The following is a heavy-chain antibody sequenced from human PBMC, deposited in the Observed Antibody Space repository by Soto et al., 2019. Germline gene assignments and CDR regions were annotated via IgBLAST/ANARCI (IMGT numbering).Heavy chain of an antibody. CDR1: GGSFSGYY. Sequence: QVQLQQWGAGLLKPSETLSLTCAVYGGSFSGYYWSWIRQPPGKGLEWIGEISHSGSTNSNPSLKSRVPISVDTSKHQFSLKLSSVTAADTAVYYRAALDGVSVKGAYNWNEVAYGVDYWGQGTLVTVSS. V-gene: IGHV4-34*01. CDR2: ISHSGST. J-gene: IGHJ4*02. CDR3: AALDGVSVKGAYNWNEVAYGVDY. D-gene: IGHD1-1*01.